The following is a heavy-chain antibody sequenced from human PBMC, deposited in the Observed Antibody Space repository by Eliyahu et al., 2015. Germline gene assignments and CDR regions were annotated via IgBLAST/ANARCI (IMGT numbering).Heavy chain of an antibody. J-gene: IGHJ4*02. CDR3: ASSRMSSTSSGWLHHFDN. Sequence: RQAPGKGLEWIGEINHSGSTNYNPSLKSRVIISVDTSKNQFSLKVTSVTAADTAVYYCASSRMSSTSSGWLHHFDNWGQGILVTVSS. V-gene: IGHV4-34*01. D-gene: IGHD6-19*01. CDR2: INHSGST.